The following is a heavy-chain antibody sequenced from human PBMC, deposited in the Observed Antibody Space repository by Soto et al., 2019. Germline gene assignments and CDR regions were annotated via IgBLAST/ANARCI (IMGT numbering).Heavy chain of an antibody. V-gene: IGHV1-69*13. Sequence: GASVKVSCKASGGTFSSYAISWVRQAPGQGLEWMGGIIPIFGTANYAQKFQGRVTITADESTSTAYMELSSLRSEDTAVYYCARVPYSSSWYTWFDPWGQGTLVTVSS. CDR3: ARVPYSSSWYTWFDP. CDR1: GGTFSSYA. J-gene: IGHJ5*02. CDR2: IIPIFGTA. D-gene: IGHD6-13*01.